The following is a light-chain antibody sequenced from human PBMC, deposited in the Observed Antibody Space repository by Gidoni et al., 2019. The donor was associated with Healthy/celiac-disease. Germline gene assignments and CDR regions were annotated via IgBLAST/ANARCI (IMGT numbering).Light chain of an antibody. CDR1: QSVLYSSNNKNY. V-gene: IGKV4-1*01. Sequence: DLVMTQSPDSLAVSLGERATINCKSSQSVLYSSNNKNYLDWYQQKPGQPPKLLIYWASTRESGVPDRFSGSGSGTDFTLTISSLQAEDVAVYYCQQYYSTLVTFGQGTKLEIK. CDR3: QQYYSTLVT. J-gene: IGKJ2*01. CDR2: WAS.